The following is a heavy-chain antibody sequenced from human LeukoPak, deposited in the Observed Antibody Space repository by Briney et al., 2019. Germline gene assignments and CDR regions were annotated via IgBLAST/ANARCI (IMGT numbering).Heavy chain of an antibody. V-gene: IGHV4-59*01. CDR1: GGSISSYY. CDR2: IYYSGST. CDR3: ARDRIYLYY. Sequence: PSETLSLTCIVSGGSISSYYWSWIRQPPGKGLEWIGYIYYSGSTNYNPSLKSRVTISVDTSKNQFSLKLSSVTAADTAVYYCARDRIYLYYWGQGTLVTVSS. J-gene: IGHJ4*02.